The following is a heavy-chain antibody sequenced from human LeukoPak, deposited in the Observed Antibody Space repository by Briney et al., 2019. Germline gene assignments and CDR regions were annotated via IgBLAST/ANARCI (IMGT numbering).Heavy chain of an antibody. V-gene: IGHV3-23*01. J-gene: IGHJ4*02. CDR3: AKDFLPLLDRFYFDY. CDR1: GFTFSNYA. D-gene: IGHD3/OR15-3a*01. Sequence: GGSLRLSCAASGFTFSNYAMSWVRQAPGRGLQWVSTIGGSGDSTYYEDSVKGRFTVSRDNSKNTLYLQMYSLRAEDTAVYYCAKDFLPLLDRFYFDYWGQGALVMVSS. CDR2: IGGSGDST.